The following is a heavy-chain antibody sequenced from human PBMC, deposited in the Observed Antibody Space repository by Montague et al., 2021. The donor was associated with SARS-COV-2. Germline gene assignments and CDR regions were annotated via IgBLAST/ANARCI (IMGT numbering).Heavy chain of an antibody. CDR2: INHSGSA. CDR1: GGSFSGYY. Sequence: SETLSLTCAVYGGSFSGYYWNWIRQPPGKGLEWIGEINHSGSANYNPSLKRRVTISVDTSKNQFSLKLNSVTAADTAVYYCARLGEGVVPAPILGVGPYYSYFVMDVGARGPRSPSPQ. V-gene: IGHV4-34*01. J-gene: IGHJ6*04. CDR3: ARLGEGVVPAPILGVGPYYSYFVMDV. D-gene: IGHD2-2*02.